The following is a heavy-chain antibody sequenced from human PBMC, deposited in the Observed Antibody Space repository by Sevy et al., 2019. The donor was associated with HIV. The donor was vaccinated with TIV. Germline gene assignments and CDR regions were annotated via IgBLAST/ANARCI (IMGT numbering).Heavy chain of an antibody. D-gene: IGHD6-6*01. J-gene: IGHJ6*03. CDR3: ARAQGSIAARFYYYYYMDV. Sequence: ESLKISCAASGFTFSSYDMHWVRQATGKGLEWVSAIGTAGDTYYAGSVKGRFTISRENAKNSLYLQMNSLRAGDTAVYYCARAQGSIAARFYYYYYMDVWGKGTTVTVSS. CDR1: GFTFSSYD. V-gene: IGHV3-13*01. CDR2: IGTAGDT.